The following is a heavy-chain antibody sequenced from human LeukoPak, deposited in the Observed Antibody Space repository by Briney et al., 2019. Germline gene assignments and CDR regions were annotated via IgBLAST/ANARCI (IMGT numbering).Heavy chain of an antibody. D-gene: IGHD3-22*01. CDR1: GFTFSSYA. CDR2: ISGGGGST. Sequence: GGSLRPSCAASGFTFSSYAMSWVRQAPGKGLEWVSAISGGGGSTHYADSVKGRFTISRDNSKNTLYLQMSSLRAGDTAVYYCAKSSYYDSSGYYREYYFDYWGQGTLVTVSS. CDR3: AKSSYYDSSGYYREYYFDY. V-gene: IGHV3-23*01. J-gene: IGHJ4*02.